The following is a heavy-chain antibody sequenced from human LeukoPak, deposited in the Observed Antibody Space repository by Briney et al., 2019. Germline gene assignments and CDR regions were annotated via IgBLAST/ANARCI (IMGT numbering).Heavy chain of an antibody. V-gene: IGHV5-51*01. J-gene: IGHJ4*02. CDR1: GYSFPNYW. D-gene: IGHD6-13*01. CDR2: FYPADSDT. CDR3: ARHGQQLVGDY. Sequence: GESLKISCKGFGYSFPNYWIGWVRQMPGKGLEWMGIFYPADSDTRYNPAFQGQVTMSADKSISTAYLQWSSLKASDTAMYYCARHGQQLVGDYWGEGTLVTVSS.